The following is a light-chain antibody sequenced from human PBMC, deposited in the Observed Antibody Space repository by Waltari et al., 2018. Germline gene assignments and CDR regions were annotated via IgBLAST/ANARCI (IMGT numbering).Light chain of an antibody. CDR2: HAS. CDR3: QQRSNWLDT. V-gene: IGKV3-11*01. CDR1: QSVGSS. Sequence: IVLTLSPGTLSSSPGERATLSCRASQSVGSSLAWYQQKPGQAPRLLMYHASNRATGIPARFSGSGSGTDFTLTISSLEPEDFAVYYCQQRSNWLDTFGGGTKVEIK. J-gene: IGKJ4*01.